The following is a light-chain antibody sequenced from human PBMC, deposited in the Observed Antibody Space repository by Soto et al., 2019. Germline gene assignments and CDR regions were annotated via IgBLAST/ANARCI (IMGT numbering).Light chain of an antibody. CDR2: EVN. J-gene: IGLJ1*01. CDR3: NSYSGSNNFVV. V-gene: IGLV2-8*01. Sequence: QSVLTQPPSASWSPGQSVTISCTGTSSDVGGYDYVSWYQQHPGKAPELIVYEVNKRPSGVPDRFSGSKSGNTASLTVSGLQAEDEADYYCNSYSGSNNFVVFGTGTKVTVL. CDR1: SSDVGGYDY.